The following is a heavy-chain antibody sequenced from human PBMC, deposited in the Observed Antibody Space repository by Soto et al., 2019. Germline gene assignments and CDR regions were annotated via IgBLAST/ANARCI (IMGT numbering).Heavy chain of an antibody. CDR3: ARDGIFGVTYYYGMDV. V-gene: IGHV4-61*01. J-gene: IGHJ6*02. CDR2: IYYSGST. D-gene: IGHD3-3*01. CDR1: GGSVSSGSYY. Sequence: QVQLQESGPGLVKPSETLSLTCTVSGGSVSSGSYYWSWIRQPPGKGLEWIGYIYYSGSTNYNPSLKSRVTISGDTSKNQFSLKLSSVTAADTAVYYCARDGIFGVTYYYGMDVWGQGTTVTVSS.